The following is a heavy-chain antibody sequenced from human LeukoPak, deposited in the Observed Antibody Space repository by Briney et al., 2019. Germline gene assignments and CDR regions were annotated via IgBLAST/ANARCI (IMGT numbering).Heavy chain of an antibody. CDR3: ARDKVRPVITVTTIVCDY. CDR1: GFTFSSYA. Sequence: GRSLRLSCAASGFTFSSYAMHWVRQAPGKGLEWVAVISYDGSNKYYADSVKGRFTISRDNSKNTLYLQMNSLRAEDTAVYYCARDKVRPVITVTTIVCDYWGQGTLVTVSS. J-gene: IGHJ4*02. V-gene: IGHV3-30*04. D-gene: IGHD4-17*01. CDR2: ISYDGSNK.